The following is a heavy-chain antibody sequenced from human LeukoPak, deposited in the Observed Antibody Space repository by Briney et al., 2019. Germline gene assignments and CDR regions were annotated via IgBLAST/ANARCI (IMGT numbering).Heavy chain of an antibody. CDR1: GYTFTSYG. J-gene: IGHJ5*02. CDR3: ARVLHSNSEAWFDP. Sequence: ASVKVSCKASGYTFTSYGISWVRQAPGQGLEWMGWISAYNGNTNYAQKLQGRVTMTTDTSTSTAYMELRSLRSDDTAVYYCARVLHSNSEAWFDPWGQGTLVTVSS. D-gene: IGHD6-6*01. CDR2: ISAYNGNT. V-gene: IGHV1-18*01.